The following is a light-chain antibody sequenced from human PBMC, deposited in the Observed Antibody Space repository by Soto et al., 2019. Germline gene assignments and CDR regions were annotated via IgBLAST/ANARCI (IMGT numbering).Light chain of an antibody. J-gene: IGLJ1*01. Sequence: QSVLTQPPSASGTPGQRVTLSCSGSNSNIGSNTVNWYQQLPGTAPKLLIYYDNLRPSRVPDRISGSKSGTSASLAISGLQSDDEADYYCAAWDDSLNGRVFGTGTKVTVL. CDR3: AAWDDSLNGRV. CDR2: YDN. CDR1: NSNIGSNT. V-gene: IGLV1-44*01.